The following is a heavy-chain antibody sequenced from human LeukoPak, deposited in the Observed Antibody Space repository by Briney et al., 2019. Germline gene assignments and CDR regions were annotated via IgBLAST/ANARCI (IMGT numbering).Heavy chain of an antibody. J-gene: IGHJ5*02. CDR2: INPSGGST. CDR3: ARDKGGSYYPSNWFDP. V-gene: IGHV1-46*01. Sequence: GASVKVSCKASRYTFTSYYMHWVRQAPGQGLEWMGIINPSGGSTSYAQKFQGRVTMTRDMSTSTVYMALSSLRSEDTAVYYCARDKGGSYYPSNWFDPWGQGTLVTVSS. CDR1: RYTFTSYY. D-gene: IGHD1-26*01.